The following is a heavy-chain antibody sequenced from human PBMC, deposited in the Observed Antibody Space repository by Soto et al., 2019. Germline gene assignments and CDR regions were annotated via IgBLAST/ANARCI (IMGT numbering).Heavy chain of an antibody. CDR2: IQFSGST. D-gene: IGHD1-26*01. CDR1: GGSISSYY. Sequence: QVQLQESGPGLVKPSETLSLTCTVSGGSISSYYWSWIRQAPGKGLEWIGYIQFSGSTKYNPSLNSPLTTSIDPSTNQFSLKVTSVTASDTAVYYCARQYSNAFDYWGQGTLVTVSS. CDR3: ARQYSNAFDY. V-gene: IGHV4-59*08. J-gene: IGHJ4*02.